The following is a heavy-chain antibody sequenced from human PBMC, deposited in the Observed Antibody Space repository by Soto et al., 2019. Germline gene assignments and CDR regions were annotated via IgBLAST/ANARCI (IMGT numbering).Heavy chain of an antibody. CDR3: ACIFSGGYSYGFYYYGMDV. Sequence: ASVKVSCKASGYTFTSYAMHWVRQAPGQRLEWMGWINVGNGNTKYSQKFQGRVTITRDTSASTAYMELSSLRSEDTAVYYCACIFSGGYSYGFYYYGMDVWGQGTTVTVSS. J-gene: IGHJ6*02. V-gene: IGHV1-3*01. D-gene: IGHD5-18*01. CDR1: GYTFTSYA. CDR2: INVGNGNT.